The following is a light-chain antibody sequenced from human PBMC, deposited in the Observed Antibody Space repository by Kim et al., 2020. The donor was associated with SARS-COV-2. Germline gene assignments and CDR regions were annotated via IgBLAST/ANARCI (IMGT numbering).Light chain of an antibody. J-gene: IGKJ4*01. CDR2: AAS. Sequence: ASVGDRVTSTCRSSQYVGTYLNWYHQKPGKAPNLLIYAASTLQSGVPSRFSASGSATDFTLTISSLQPEDFGTYFCQQSYTTSLTFGGGTKVDIK. CDR1: QYVGTY. V-gene: IGKV1-39*01. CDR3: QQSYTTSLT.